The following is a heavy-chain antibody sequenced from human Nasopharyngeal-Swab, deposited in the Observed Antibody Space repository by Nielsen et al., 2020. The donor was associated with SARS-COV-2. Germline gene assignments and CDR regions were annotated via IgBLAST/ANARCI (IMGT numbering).Heavy chain of an antibody. CDR2: IYYSGNT. J-gene: IGHJ5*02. D-gene: IGHD2-8*01. CDR3: ARVVMVYAIYWFDP. Sequence: WIRQPPGQGLEWMGYIYYSGNTNYNPSLKSRLTISVDTSKNQFSLKLSSVTAADTAVYYCARVVMVYAIYWFDPWGQGTLVTVSS. V-gene: IGHV4-59*01.